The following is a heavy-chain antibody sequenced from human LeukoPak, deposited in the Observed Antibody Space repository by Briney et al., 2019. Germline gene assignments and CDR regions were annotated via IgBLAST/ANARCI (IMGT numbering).Heavy chain of an antibody. CDR1: GYPFSSCD. V-gene: IGHV3-23*01. CDR3: AKDLPTYCSSTSCSTHFDY. D-gene: IGHD2-2*01. CDR2: ICWSGGST. J-gene: IGHJ4*02. Sequence: GGSLRLSCAASGYPFSSCDMSWVRQAPGKGLEWVSYICWSGGSTYYAASVKGRFTISRDNSKNTLYPQMNSLRAKDTAVYYCAKDLPTYCSSTSCSTHFDYWGQGTLVTVSS.